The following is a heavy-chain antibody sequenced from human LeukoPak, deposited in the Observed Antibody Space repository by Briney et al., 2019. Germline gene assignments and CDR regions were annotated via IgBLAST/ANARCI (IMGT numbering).Heavy chain of an antibody. CDR2: ISAYNGNT. CDR3: ARGHDFWSIFYYYYGMDV. V-gene: IGHV1-18*01. J-gene: IGHJ6*02. D-gene: IGHD3-3*01. CDR1: GGTFSSYA. Sequence: ASVKVSCKASGGTFSSYAISWVRQAPGQGLEWMGWISAYNGNTNYAQKLQGRVTMTTDTSTSTAYMELRSLRSDDTAVYYCARGHDFWSIFYYYYGMDVWGQGTTVTVSS.